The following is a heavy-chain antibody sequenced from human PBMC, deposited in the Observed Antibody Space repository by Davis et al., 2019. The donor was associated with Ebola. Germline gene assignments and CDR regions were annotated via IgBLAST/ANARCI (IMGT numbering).Heavy chain of an antibody. CDR1: GFTFSSYW. CDR2: IKQDGSEK. CDR3: ATASAGTF. Sequence: GESLKISCAASGFTFSSYWMSWVRQAPGKGLEWVANIKQDGSEKYYVDSVKGRFTISRDNAKNSLYLQMNSLRAEDTAIYYCATASAGTFWGQGALVTVSS. J-gene: IGHJ4*02. V-gene: IGHV3-7*03. D-gene: IGHD6-13*01.